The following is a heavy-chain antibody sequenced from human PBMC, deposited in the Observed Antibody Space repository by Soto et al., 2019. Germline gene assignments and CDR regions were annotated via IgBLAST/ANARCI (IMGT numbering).Heavy chain of an antibody. J-gene: IGHJ1*01. CDR1: GFTFSSYG. V-gene: IGHV3-33*01. D-gene: IGHD3-22*01. Sequence: QMQLVESGGGVVQPGRSLRLSCAASGFTFSSYGMHWVRQAPGKGLEWVAVIWSDGSNKYYADSVKGRFIISRYNSMYTLYLQLNSPRADDTAVYYCARYYYDSSGYYPLWGQGTLVTVSS. CDR2: IWSDGSNK. CDR3: ARYYYDSSGYYPL.